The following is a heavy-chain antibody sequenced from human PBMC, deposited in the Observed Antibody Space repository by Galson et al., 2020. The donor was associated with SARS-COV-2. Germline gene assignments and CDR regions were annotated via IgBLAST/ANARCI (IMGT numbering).Heavy chain of an antibody. CDR3: AKAPAPYCSSTSCYAEGYFDY. Sequence: QLGESLKISCAASGFTFSSYGMHWVRQAPGKGLEWVAVISYDGSNKYYADSVKGRFTISRDNSKNTLYLQMNSLRAEDTAVYYCAKAPAPYCSSTSCYAEGYFDYWGQGTLVTVSS. V-gene: IGHV3-30*18. D-gene: IGHD2-2*01. CDR1: GFTFSSYG. CDR2: ISYDGSNK. J-gene: IGHJ4*02.